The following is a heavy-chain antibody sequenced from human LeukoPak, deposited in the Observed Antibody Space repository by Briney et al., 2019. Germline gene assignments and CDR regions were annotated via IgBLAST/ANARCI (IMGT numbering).Heavy chain of an antibody. V-gene: IGHV3-23*01. Sequence: GGSLRLSCAASGFTFSSYAMSWVRQAPGKGLEWVSGISGSGGRTYYADSVKGRFTISRDNSKNTLYLQMNSLRAEDTAVYYCAKGSASSRPYYFDYWGQGALVTVSS. CDR2: ISGSGGRT. J-gene: IGHJ4*02. D-gene: IGHD2-15*01. CDR1: GFTFSSYA. CDR3: AKGSASSRPYYFDY.